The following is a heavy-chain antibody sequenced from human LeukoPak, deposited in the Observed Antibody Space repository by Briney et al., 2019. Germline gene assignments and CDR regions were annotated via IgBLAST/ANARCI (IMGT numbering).Heavy chain of an antibody. D-gene: IGHD6-13*01. Sequence: GGSLRLSCAASGFTFSSYGMHWVRQATGKGLEWVSVISYDGSNKYYADSVKGRFTISRDNSKNTLYLQMNSLRAEDTAVYYCAKSVIEAAGTDYWGQGTLVTVSS. J-gene: IGHJ4*02. CDR1: GFTFSSYG. CDR2: ISYDGSNK. CDR3: AKSVIEAAGTDY. V-gene: IGHV3-30*18.